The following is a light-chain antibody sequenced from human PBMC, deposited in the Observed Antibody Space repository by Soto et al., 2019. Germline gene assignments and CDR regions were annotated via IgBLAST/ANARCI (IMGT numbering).Light chain of an antibody. Sequence: QSALTQPASVSGSPGQSITISCTGTSSDVGNYNLVSWYQQHPGKAPKLMIYEGSKRPSGVPDRFSGSKSGNTASLTVSGLQAEDEGDYYCCSYGGGNNFYVFGTGTKLTVL. CDR2: EGS. J-gene: IGLJ1*01. CDR1: SSDVGNYNL. V-gene: IGLV2-23*01. CDR3: CSYGGGNNFYV.